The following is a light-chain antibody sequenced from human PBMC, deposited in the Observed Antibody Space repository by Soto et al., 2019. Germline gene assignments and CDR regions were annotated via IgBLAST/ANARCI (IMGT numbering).Light chain of an antibody. J-gene: IGKJ2*01. V-gene: IGKV1-39*01. CDR1: ETIIDY. Sequence: DIQMSQSPSSLAASVGDSVTITCRASETIIDYLNWYQQQPGEAPTLLIFSASSLHSGVPSRFRGSGSGTHLTLTISSLQPEDFATYFCQQSFSAPRTFGQWTKLQAK. CDR2: SAS. CDR3: QQSFSAPRT.